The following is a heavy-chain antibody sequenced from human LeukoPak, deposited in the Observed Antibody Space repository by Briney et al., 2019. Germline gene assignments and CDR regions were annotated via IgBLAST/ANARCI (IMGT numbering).Heavy chain of an antibody. J-gene: IGHJ4*02. D-gene: IGHD3-9*01. CDR1: GGSITGSSYY. CDR3: TRGSYDVLTGRSTLGEY. CDR2: IYYSGST. Sequence: PSETLSLTCTISGGSITGSSYYWGWIRQSPGKGLEWIGNIYYSGSTYYNSSLTSRVTISIDTSKNHFSLRLTSVTASDTAVYFCTRGSYDVLTGRSTLGEYWGQGTLVAVSS. V-gene: IGHV4-39*02.